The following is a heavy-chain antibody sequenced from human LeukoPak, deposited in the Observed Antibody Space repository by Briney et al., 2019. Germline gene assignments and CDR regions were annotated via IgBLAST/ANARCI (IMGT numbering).Heavy chain of an antibody. CDR3: ARGPIGGSPRDAFDI. CDR1: GYTFSSYG. Sequence: WASVKVSCKASGYTFSSYGINWVRQAPGQGLEWMGWINPNSGGTNYAQKFQGRVTMTRDTSISTAYMELSRLRSDDTAVYYCARGPIGGSPRDAFDIWGQGTMVTVSS. D-gene: IGHD1-26*01. CDR2: INPNSGGT. J-gene: IGHJ3*02. V-gene: IGHV1-2*02.